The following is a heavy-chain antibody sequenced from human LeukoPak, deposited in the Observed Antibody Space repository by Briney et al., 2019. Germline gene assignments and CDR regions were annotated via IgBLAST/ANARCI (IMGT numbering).Heavy chain of an antibody. CDR2: INPNSGGT. V-gene: IGHV1-2*06. Sequence: ASVEVSCKASGYTFTGYYMHWVRQAPGQGLEWMGRINPNSGGTNYAQKFQGRVTMTRDTSISTAYMELSRLRSDDTAVYYCARDRLAGNNWFDPWGQGTLVTVSS. J-gene: IGHJ5*02. D-gene: IGHD6-19*01. CDR3: ARDRLAGNNWFDP. CDR1: GYTFTGYY.